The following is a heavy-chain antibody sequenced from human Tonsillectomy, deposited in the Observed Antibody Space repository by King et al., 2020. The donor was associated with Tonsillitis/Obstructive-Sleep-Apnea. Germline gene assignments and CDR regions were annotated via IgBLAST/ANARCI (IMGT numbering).Heavy chain of an antibody. CDR3: ARQGGEDAFDI. V-gene: IGHV3-21*01. Sequence: VQLVEYGGGLVKPGGSLRLSCAASGFTFSSYSMNWVLQAPGKGLEWVSSISSSSSYIYYADSVKVRFTISRDNAKNSLYLQMNSLRAEDTAVYYCARQGGEDAFDIWGQGTMVTVSS. D-gene: IGHD3-16*01. J-gene: IGHJ3*02. CDR1: GFTFSSYS. CDR2: ISSSSSYI.